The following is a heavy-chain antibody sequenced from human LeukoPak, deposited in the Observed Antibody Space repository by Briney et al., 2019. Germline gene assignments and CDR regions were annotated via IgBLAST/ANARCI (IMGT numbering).Heavy chain of an antibody. D-gene: IGHD6-13*01. CDR2: IYYSGST. Sequence: PSETLSLTCTVSGGSISSYYWSWIRQPPGKGLEWIGNIYYSGSTYYNPSLKSRVTISVDTSKNQFSLKLSSVTAADTAVYYCARHASYSSSWTDFDYWGQGTLVTVSS. CDR3: ARHASYSSSWTDFDY. V-gene: IGHV4-59*04. J-gene: IGHJ4*02. CDR1: GGSISSYY.